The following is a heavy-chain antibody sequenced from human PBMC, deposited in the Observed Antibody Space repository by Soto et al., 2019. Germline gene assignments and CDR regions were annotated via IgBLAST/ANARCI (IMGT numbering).Heavy chain of an antibody. Sequence: GVSLRLSCAASGFTCSRYAMSGVRQAPGKGLEWVSAIRGSGGSTYYADSVKGRFTISRDSSKSTLYLQMNSLRAEDTAVYYCAKDVTYYDILTGPTALYYFDYWGQGTLVTVSS. CDR1: GFTCSRYA. D-gene: IGHD3-9*01. CDR2: IRGSGGST. J-gene: IGHJ4*02. CDR3: AKDVTYYDILTGPTALYYFDY. V-gene: IGHV3-23*01.